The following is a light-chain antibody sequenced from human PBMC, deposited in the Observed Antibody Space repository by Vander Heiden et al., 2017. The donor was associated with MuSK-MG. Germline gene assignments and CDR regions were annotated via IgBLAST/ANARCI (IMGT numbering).Light chain of an antibody. V-gene: IGLV2-14*03. CDR2: DVI. CDR3: SSYTSTSTLVV. J-gene: IGLJ2*01. Sequence: QSALTQPASVSGSPGQSVTISCTGASSDVGGYNYVSWYQQHPGKAPKLMIYDVITRPSGVSNRFSGSKSGNKASLTISGLQAEDEADYYCSSYTSTSTLVVFGGGTKLTVL. CDR1: SSDVGGYNY.